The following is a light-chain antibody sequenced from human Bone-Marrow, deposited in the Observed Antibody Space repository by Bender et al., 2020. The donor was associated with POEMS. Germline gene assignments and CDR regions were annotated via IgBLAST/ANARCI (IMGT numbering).Light chain of an antibody. V-gene: IGLV3-21*02. Sequence: SFVLTQPPSVSVAPGQTATITCGGNNIGSQSVHWYQQKPGQAPALVVYDDTDRASGIPERFSGSNSGNLATLTISGTQALDEADYYCQAWDTSSVVFGGGTKLTVL. J-gene: IGLJ2*01. CDR2: DDT. CDR1: NIGSQS. CDR3: QAWDTSSVV.